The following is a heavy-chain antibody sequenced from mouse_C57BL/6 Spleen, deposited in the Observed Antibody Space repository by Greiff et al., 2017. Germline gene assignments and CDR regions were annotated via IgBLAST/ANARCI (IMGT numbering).Heavy chain of an antibody. V-gene: IGHV2-2*01. Sequence: VKLKQSGPGLVQPSPSLSITCTVSGFSLTSYGVHWVRQSPGKGLEWLGVIWSGGSTDYNKAFIYRLGISNDNSKSQVFFKMNSMQADDTAIFYCARQLWPNYAMDYWGQGTSVTVAS. CDR3: ARQLWPNYAMDY. CDR1: GFSLTSYG. D-gene: IGHD4-1*02. CDR2: IWSGGST. J-gene: IGHJ4*01.